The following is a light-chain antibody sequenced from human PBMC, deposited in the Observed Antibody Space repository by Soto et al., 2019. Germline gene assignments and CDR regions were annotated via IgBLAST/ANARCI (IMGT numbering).Light chain of an antibody. J-gene: IGLJ1*01. CDR3: SSYAGSSNV. CDR1: SIDVGGYDF. V-gene: IGLV2-8*01. CDR2: EVN. Sequence: QSALTQPPSASGSPGQSVTISCTGTSIDVGGYDFVAWHQQHPGKAPRLMIYEVNKRPSGVPDRFSGSKSGNTASLTVSGLQAEDEADYYCSSYAGSSNVFGTGTKVTVL.